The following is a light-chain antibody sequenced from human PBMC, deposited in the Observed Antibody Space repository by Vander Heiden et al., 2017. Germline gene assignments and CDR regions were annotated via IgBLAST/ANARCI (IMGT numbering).Light chain of an antibody. Sequence: QSVLTQPPSVSGATGHSVTICCTGSSSNIGTNYGVNWYQQLPVTAPKLLIYSNNIRPSGGTERLSGSKSGTSASLAITGLRPEDEADYFCHSYHNTRNGNGIFGGGTKLTVL. J-gene: IGLJ2*01. V-gene: IGLV1-40*01. CDR3: HSYHNTRNGNGI. CDR2: SNN. CDR1: SSNIGTNYG.